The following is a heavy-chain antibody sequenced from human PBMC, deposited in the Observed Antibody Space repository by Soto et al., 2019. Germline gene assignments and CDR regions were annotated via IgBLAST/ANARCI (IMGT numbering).Heavy chain of an antibody. CDR1: GGSFSGCY. CDR2: INHSGST. D-gene: IGHD3-10*01. V-gene: IGHV4-34*01. CDR3: ARGRYYGSGSPYGMDV. J-gene: IGHJ6*02. Sequence: SETLSLTCAVYGGSFSGCYWSWIRQPPGKGLEWIGEINHSGSTNYNPSLKSQVTISVDTSKNQFSLKLSSVTAADTAVYYCARGRYYGSGSPYGMDVWGQGTTVTVSS.